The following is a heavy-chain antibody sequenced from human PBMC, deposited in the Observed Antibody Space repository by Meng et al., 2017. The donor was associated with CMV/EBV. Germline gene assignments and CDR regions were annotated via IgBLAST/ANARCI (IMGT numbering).Heavy chain of an antibody. J-gene: IGHJ3*02. CDR1: GFTFSSYE. D-gene: IGHD1-1*01. CDR2: ISSSGSTI. CDR3: ARETTGTYDAFDI. V-gene: IGHV3-48*03. Sequence: GGSLRLSCAASGFTFSSYEMNWARQAPGKGLEWVSYISSSGSTIYYADSVKGRFTISRDNAKNSLYLQMNSLRAEDTAVYYCARETTGTYDAFDIWGQGTMVTVSS.